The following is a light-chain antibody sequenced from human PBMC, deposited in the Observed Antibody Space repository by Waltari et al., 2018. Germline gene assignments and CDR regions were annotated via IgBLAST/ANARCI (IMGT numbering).Light chain of an antibody. Sequence: DIQMTQSPSSLSASVGDRVTITGRASQSISSYLNWYQQKPGKAPKLLSYAASSLQSGVPSRFSGSGSGTDFTLTISSLQPEDFATYYCQQSYSTPPTFGQGTKLEIK. J-gene: IGKJ2*01. CDR2: AAS. V-gene: IGKV1-39*01. CDR1: QSISSY. CDR3: QQSYSTPPT.